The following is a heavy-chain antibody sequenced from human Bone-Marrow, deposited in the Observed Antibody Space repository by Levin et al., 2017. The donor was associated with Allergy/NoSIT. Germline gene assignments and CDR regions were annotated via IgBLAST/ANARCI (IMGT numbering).Heavy chain of an antibody. Sequence: SGPTLVKPPPPLPLPFPFSFFSLPPLFFGVGWIRQSPGKALEWLALIYWNDDKHYSPSLKSRLTITKDTSKNQVVLTLTNMDPMDTATYFCARREATMVPYFDYWGQGTLVTVSS. J-gene: IGHJ4*02. D-gene: IGHD3-10*01. CDR3: ARREATMVPYFDY. CDR2: IYWNDDK. CDR1: FFSLPPLFFG. V-gene: IGHV2-5*01.